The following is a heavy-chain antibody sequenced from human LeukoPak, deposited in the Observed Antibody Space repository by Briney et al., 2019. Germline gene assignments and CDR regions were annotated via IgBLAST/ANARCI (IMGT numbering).Heavy chain of an antibody. D-gene: IGHD6-19*01. V-gene: IGHV1-2*02. CDR3: ARRVFSGWGYYFDY. CDR2: INPKSGGT. CDR1: GYTFTSYY. Sequence: ASVKVSCKASGYTFTSYYMHWVRQAPGQGLEWVGWINPKSGGTNYAQKFQGRVTMTSDTSITTVYMELSRLRSGATAVYYCARRVFSGWGYYFDYWGQGTLVTVSS. J-gene: IGHJ4*02.